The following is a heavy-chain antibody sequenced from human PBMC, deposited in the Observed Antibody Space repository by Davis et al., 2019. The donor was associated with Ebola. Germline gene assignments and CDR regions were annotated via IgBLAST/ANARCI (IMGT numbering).Heavy chain of an antibody. V-gene: IGHV4-59*08. CDR3: ARLGCSSGGSCYSGLDY. CDR2: IYDSGST. Sequence: MPSETLSLTCTVSGGSISSYYWSWIRQPPGKGLEWIGYIYDSGSTNYNSSLKSRVTISVDTSKNQFSLKLSSVTAADTAVYYCARLGCSSGGSCYSGLDYWGQGTLVTVSS. CDR1: GGSISSYY. J-gene: IGHJ4*02. D-gene: IGHD2-15*01.